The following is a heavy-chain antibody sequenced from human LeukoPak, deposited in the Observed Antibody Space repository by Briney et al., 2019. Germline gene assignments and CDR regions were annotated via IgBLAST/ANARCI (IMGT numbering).Heavy chain of an antibody. Sequence: ASVKVSCKAFGYTFTSNYMHWVRQAPGQGPEWMGVISPSGGSTTYAQKFQGRVSMTADTSTSTAYMELRSLRSDDTAVYYCARGEALRFLEWLSHPSYYYYYMDVWGKGTTVTVSS. CDR1: GYTFTSNY. J-gene: IGHJ6*03. D-gene: IGHD3-3*01. V-gene: IGHV1-46*01. CDR3: ARGEALRFLEWLSHPSYYYYYMDV. CDR2: ISPSGGST.